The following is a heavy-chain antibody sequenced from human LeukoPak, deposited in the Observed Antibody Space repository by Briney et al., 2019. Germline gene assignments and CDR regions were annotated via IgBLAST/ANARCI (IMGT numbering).Heavy chain of an antibody. CDR2: IRYDGSNK. J-gene: IGHJ4*02. CDR1: GFTFSSYG. D-gene: IGHD2-2*02. V-gene: IGHV3-30*02. CDR3: AKQYCSSTSCYNDY. Sequence: GGSLRLSCAASGFTFSSYGMHWVRQAPGKGLEWVAFIRYDGSNKYYADSVKGRFTISRDNSKNTLYLQMNSLRAEDTAVYYCAKQYCSSTSCYNDYWGQGTLVTVSS.